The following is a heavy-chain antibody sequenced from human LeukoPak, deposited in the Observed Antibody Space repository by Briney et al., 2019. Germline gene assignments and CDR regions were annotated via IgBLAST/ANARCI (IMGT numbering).Heavy chain of an antibody. D-gene: IGHD5-12*01. CDR3: ARESGYDIGFDY. Sequence: GGSLRLSCAASGFTFSNYSLNWVRQAPGKGLEWVSSISSSSSDIYYADSVKGRFTISRDNAKNSLYLQMNSLRAEDTAVYYCARESGYDIGFDYWGQGTLVTVSS. V-gene: IGHV3-21*01. CDR1: GFTFSNYS. CDR2: ISSSSSDI. J-gene: IGHJ4*02.